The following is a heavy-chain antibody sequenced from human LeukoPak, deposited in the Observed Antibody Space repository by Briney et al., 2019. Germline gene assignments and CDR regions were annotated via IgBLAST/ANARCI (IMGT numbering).Heavy chain of an antibody. CDR1: GGSISSGSYY. D-gene: IGHD5-24*01. CDR3: ARAGWLQPSYYYYYMDV. J-gene: IGHJ6*03. V-gene: IGHV4-61*02. Sequence: TLSLTCTVSGGSISSGSYYWSWIRQPAGKGLEWIGRIYTSGSTNYNPSLKSRVTISVDTSKNQFSLKLSSVTAADTAVYYCARAGWLQPSYYYYYMDVWGKGTTVTVSS. CDR2: IYTSGST.